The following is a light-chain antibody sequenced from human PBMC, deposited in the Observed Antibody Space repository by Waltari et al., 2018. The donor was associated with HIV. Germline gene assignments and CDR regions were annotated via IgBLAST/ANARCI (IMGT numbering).Light chain of an antibody. V-gene: IGLV2-14*02. CDR1: STDIDIYTF. CDR2: VGG. J-gene: IGLJ2*01. Sequence: QSALTQPASVSGSPGQSITISCSGTSTDIDIYTFVSWYRQFPGKAPQLLISVGGSLPVGIPLRCSGSKSGSAASLTISGLQTDDEADYYCSSYTRSHTLVFGGGTKLTVL. CDR3: SSYTRSHTLV.